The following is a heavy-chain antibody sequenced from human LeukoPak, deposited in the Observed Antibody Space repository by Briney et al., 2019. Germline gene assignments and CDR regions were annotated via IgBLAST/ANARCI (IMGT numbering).Heavy chain of an antibody. V-gene: IGHV3-23*01. CDR1: GFTFNDYA. J-gene: IGHJ4*02. Sequence: PGGSLRLSCAASGFTFNDYAMSWVRQAPGKGLEWVASIRDSGGSTYYADSVKGRFTISRDNSKNTVYLQMNSLRAEDTAIYFCANGLNVPDSWGQGTLVTVSS. CDR3: ANGLNVPDS. D-gene: IGHD3/OR15-3a*01. CDR2: IRDSGGST.